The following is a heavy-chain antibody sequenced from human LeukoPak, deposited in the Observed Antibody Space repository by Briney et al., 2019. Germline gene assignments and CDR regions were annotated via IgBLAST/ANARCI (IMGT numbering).Heavy chain of an antibody. CDR2: IKEDGSEK. Sequence: GGSLRLPCAASGFAFSSCWMNWVRQAPGKGLEWVAKIKEDGSEKYYVDSVKGRFTISRDNAENSLYLQMNSLRAEDTAVYYCATDSFGIFDYWGQGTLVTVSS. CDR1: GFAFSSCW. D-gene: IGHD3-10*01. J-gene: IGHJ4*02. CDR3: ATDSFGIFDY. V-gene: IGHV3-7*03.